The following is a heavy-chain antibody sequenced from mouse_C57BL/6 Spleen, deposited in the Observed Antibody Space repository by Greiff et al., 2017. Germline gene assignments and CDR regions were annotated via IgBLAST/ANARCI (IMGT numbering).Heavy chain of an antibody. D-gene: IGHD2-14*01. J-gene: IGHJ4*01. CDR3: ARPGTSYAMDY. CDR1: GFTFSDYG. CDR2: ISSGSSTI. Sequence: EVMLVESGGGLVKPGGSLKLSCAASGFTFSDYGMHWVRQAPEKGLEWVAYISSGSSTIYYADTVKGRFTIARDNAKNTRFLQMTSLRSEDTAMYYCARPGTSYAMDYWGQGTSVTVSS. V-gene: IGHV5-17*01.